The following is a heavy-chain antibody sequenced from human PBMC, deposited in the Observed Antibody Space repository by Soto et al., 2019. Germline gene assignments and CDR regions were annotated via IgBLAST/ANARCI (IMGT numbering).Heavy chain of an antibody. CDR3: GRPGPPLVPPPSISPPPHGPNWSTP. J-gene: IGHJ5*02. CDR1: GGSFSGYY. CDR2: INHSGST. Sequence: PSETLSLTCAVYGGSFSGYYWSWIRQPPGKGLEWIGEINHSGSTNYNPSLKSRVTISVDTSKNQFSLKLSSVTAADTAVYYCGRPGPPLVPPPSISPPPHGPNWSTPGAQEPLFPFPS. D-gene: IGHD6-6*01. V-gene: IGHV4-34*01.